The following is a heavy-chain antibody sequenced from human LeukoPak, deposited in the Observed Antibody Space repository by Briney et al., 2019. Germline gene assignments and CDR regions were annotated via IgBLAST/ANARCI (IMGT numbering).Heavy chain of an antibody. D-gene: IGHD1-26*01. CDR1: GYTFTGYY. J-gene: IGHJ4*02. CDR2: INPSSGGT. Sequence: GSVKVSCKASGYTFTGYYMHWVRQAPGQGLEGMGIINPSSGGTSYAQKFQGRVTMTRDTSTSTVYMELSSLRSEDTAVYYCAIDFGIVGTTWGYYFDHWGQGTLVTVSS. CDR3: AIDFGIVGTTWGYYFDH. V-gene: IGHV1-46*01.